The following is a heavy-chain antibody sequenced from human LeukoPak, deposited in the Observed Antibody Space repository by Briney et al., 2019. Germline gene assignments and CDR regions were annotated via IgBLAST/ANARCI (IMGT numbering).Heavy chain of an antibody. V-gene: IGHV3-23*01. CDR3: AKYLYCSSTSCADYFDY. Sequence: GGSLRLSCAASGFTFSSYAMSWVRQAPGKGLEWVSAISGSGGSTYYADSVKGRFTISRDNSKNTLYLQMNSLRAEDTAVYYCAKYLYCSSTSCADYFDYWGQGTLVTVSS. D-gene: IGHD2-2*01. J-gene: IGHJ4*02. CDR2: ISGSGGST. CDR1: GFTFSSYA.